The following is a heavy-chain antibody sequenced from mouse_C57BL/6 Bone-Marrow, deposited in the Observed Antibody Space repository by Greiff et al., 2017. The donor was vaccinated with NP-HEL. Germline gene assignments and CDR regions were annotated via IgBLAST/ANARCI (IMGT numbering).Heavy chain of an antibody. J-gene: IGHJ2*01. V-gene: IGHV1-42*01. CDR2: INPSTGGT. CDR1: GYSFTGYY. D-gene: IGHD3-2*02. Sequence: EVQLQESGPELVKPGASVKISCKASGYSFTGYYMNWVKQSPEKSLEWIGEINPSTGGTTYNQKFKAKATLTVDKSSSTAYMQLKSLTSEDSAVYYCARRWGQLRPYYFDYWGQGTTLTVSS. CDR3: ARRWGQLRPYYFDY.